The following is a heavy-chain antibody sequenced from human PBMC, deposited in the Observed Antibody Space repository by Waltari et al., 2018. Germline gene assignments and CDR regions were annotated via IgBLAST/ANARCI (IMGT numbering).Heavy chain of an antibody. Sequence: QVQLQQWGAGLLKPSETLSLTCAVYGGSFSGYYWSWIRQPPGKGLEWIGEINHSGSTNYNPSLKSRVTTSVDTSKNQFSLKLSSVTAADTAVYYCAREQQLTPYWYFDLWGRGTLVTVSS. V-gene: IGHV4-34*01. J-gene: IGHJ2*01. D-gene: IGHD6-13*01. CDR2: INHSGST. CDR1: GGSFSGYY. CDR3: AREQQLTPYWYFDL.